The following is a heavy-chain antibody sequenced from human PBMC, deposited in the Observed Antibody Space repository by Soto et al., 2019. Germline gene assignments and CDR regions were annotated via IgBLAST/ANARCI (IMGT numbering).Heavy chain of an antibody. J-gene: IGHJ4*02. CDR2: VNPSGGHT. D-gene: IGHD2-21*02. CDR3: ASGGHVVVVTAALDY. V-gene: IGHV1-46*01. CDR1: GDTFTEYY. Sequence: QVQLMQSGAEVKKPGAPVKDSCKASGDTFTEYYIHWVRQDPGQGLEWMGTVNPSGGHTTYAQHFLGRVTMTRDTSTSTLYMELTSLTSEDTAVYYCASGGHVVVVTAALDYWGQGTLVTVSS.